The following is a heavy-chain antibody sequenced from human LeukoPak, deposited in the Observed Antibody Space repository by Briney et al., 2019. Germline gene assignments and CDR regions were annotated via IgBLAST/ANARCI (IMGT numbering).Heavy chain of an antibody. CDR2: VLPIFGTA. CDR1: GGTFSSYA. J-gene: IGHJ4*02. V-gene: IGHV1-69*05. D-gene: IGHD6-13*01. Sequence: PVEVSCKASGGTFSSYAISWVRQAPGQGLEWVGVVLPIFGTANYAQKFQGRVTITTDESTSTAYKELSRLRTEDTAVYYCASYTSSWSGFDYGGQGTLVTVSS. CDR3: ASYTSSWSGFDY.